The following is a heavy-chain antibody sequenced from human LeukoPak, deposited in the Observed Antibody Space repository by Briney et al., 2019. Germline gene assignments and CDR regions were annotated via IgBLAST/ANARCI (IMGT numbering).Heavy chain of an antibody. V-gene: IGHV3-30*02. J-gene: IGHJ5*02. CDR1: GFTFNNFG. Sequence: GGSLRLSCATAGFTFNNFGIHWVRQTPGKGLEWAAAIQSDGSKEYYGDSVKGRFTISRDNSKNTLYLQMNSLRAEDTAVYYCAREVTMVRGVISNWFDPWGQGTLVTVSS. CDR2: IQSDGSKE. D-gene: IGHD3-10*01. CDR3: AREVTMVRGVISNWFDP.